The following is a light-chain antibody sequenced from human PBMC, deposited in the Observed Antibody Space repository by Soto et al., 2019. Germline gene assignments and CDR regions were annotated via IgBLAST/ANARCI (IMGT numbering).Light chain of an antibody. CDR3: SSYAGSNYPYV. J-gene: IGLJ1*01. Sequence: QSVLTQPPSASGSPGQSATIACTGTSSDVGYYNYVSWYQQPPGKAPKLLIYDVSKRPSGVPDRFSGPKSGNTASLTVSGLQAEDEGDYYCSSYAGSNYPYVFGTGTKVTVL. CDR2: DVS. V-gene: IGLV2-8*01. CDR1: SSDVGYYNY.